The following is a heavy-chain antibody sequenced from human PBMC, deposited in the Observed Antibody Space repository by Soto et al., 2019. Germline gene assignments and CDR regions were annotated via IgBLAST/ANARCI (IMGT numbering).Heavy chain of an antibody. J-gene: IGHJ6*03. CDR3: ARARGVLMVYAISNYYYYYMDV. Sequence: SQTLSLTCAISGDSVSSNSAAWNWIRQSPSRGLEWLGRTYYRSKWYNDYAVSVKSRITINPDTSKNQFSLQLNSVTPEDTAVYYCARARGVLMVYAISNYYYYYMDVWGKGTTVTVSS. V-gene: IGHV6-1*01. CDR1: GDSVSSNSAA. D-gene: IGHD2-8*01. CDR2: TYYRSKWYN.